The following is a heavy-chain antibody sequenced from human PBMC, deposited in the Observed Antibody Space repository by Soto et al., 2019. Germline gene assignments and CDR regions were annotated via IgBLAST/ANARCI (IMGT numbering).Heavy chain of an antibody. J-gene: IGHJ6*02. CDR2: IYYSGST. Sequence: SETLSLTCTVSGGSISSGDYYWGWIRQPPGKGLEWIGYIYYSGSTYSNPSPKSRVTISVDTSKNQFSLKLSSVTAADTAVYYCARVRYSYGSGSHYYYCCIDVWGQGTMVTVSS. D-gene: IGHD3-10*01. CDR3: ARVRYSYGSGSHYYYCCIDV. V-gene: IGHV4-30-4*01. CDR1: GGSISSGDYY.